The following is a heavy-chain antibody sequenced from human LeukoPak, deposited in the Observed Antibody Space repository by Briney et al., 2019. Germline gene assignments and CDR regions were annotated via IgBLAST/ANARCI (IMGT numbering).Heavy chain of an antibody. J-gene: IGHJ4*02. D-gene: IGHD6-19*01. V-gene: IGHV3-30*18. CDR2: ISYDGSNK. CDR3: AKDSSGWYDGRFDY. CDR1: GFTFSSYG. Sequence: PGRSLRLSCAASGFTFSSYGMHWVRQAPGKGLEWVAVISYDGSNKYYADSVKGRFTISRDNSKNTLYLQMNSLRAEDTAVYYCAKDSSGWYDGRFDYWGQGTLVTVSS.